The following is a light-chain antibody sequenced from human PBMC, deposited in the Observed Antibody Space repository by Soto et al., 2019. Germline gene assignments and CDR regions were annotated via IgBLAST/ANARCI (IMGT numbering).Light chain of an antibody. CDR2: GAY. CDR1: QSVSSSY. J-gene: IGKJ1*01. Sequence: EIVLTHSPGTLSLSPGERATLSSRASQSVSSSYLAWYQQRPGQAPRLLIYGAYSRATGIPDRFSGSGSQTEFTLTISSLHPDDFATYYCHQYNSYTWTFGQGTKVDIK. V-gene: IGKV3-20*01. CDR3: HQYNSYTWT.